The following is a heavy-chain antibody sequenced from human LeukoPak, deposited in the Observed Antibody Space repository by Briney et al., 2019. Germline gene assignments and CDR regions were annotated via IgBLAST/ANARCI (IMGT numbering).Heavy chain of an antibody. CDR3: VGGFGDRRDYFEY. CDR2: IYHSGRT. CDR1: GGSISSGGYS. J-gene: IGHJ4*02. V-gene: IGHV4-30-2*01. Sequence: PSETLSLTCAVSGGSISSGGYSWNWIRQPPGKGLEWIGNIYHSGRTNYNPSLRSRATISIDKSKNQFSLNLTSVTAADTAVYYCVGGFGDRRDYFEYWGLGTLVTVSS. D-gene: IGHD3-10*01.